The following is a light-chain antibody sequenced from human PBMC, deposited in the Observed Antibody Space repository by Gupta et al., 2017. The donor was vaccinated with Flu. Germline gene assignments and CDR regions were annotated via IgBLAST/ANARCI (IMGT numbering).Light chain of an antibody. V-gene: IGKV3-11*01. Sequence: GERATLSCRASQNISTYLAWYQHRPGQAPRLLIYDTSSRAAGIPARFSGSGSGTDFTLTISSPEPEDIAVYYCQQRDNWPPTFGGGTKVEIK. CDR3: QQRDNWPPT. CDR2: DTS. J-gene: IGKJ4*01. CDR1: QNISTY.